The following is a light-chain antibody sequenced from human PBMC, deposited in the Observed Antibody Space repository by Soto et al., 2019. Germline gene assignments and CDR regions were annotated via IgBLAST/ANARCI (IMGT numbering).Light chain of an antibody. CDR3: QPYGSSPPWT. Sequence: EIVLTQSPGTLSLSPGERATLSCRASQSVSRSYLAWYQQKPGQAPRLLIYGASSRATGIPDRFSGSGSGTYFPLTISRLEPEDFAVHSCQPYGSSPPWTFGQGTKVEIK. J-gene: IGKJ1*01. CDR1: QSVSRSY. CDR2: GAS. V-gene: IGKV3-20*01.